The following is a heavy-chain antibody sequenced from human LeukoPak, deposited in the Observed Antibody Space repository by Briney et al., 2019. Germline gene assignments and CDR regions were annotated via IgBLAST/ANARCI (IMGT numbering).Heavy chain of an antibody. V-gene: IGHV3-43*01. D-gene: IGHD5-12*01. CDR1: GFSFEDYT. J-gene: IGHJ4*02. CDR2: ITWDGDSR. Sequence: GGSLRLSCAASGFSFEDYTMHWVRQAPGKGLEWVSLITWDGDSRYYADSVKGRFTISRDDSKNSLYLQMNSLRTEDTALYYCAKGLGPYESPGSNWGQGTLVTVSS. CDR3: AKGLGPYESPGSN.